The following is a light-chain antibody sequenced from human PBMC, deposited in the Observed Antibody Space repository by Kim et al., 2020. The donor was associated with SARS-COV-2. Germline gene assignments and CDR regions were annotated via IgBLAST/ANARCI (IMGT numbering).Light chain of an antibody. CDR1: QSISSW. J-gene: IGKJ4*01. V-gene: IGKV1-5*03. CDR2: QAS. Sequence: DIQMTQSPSTLSASVGDRVTITCRASQSISSWLAWYQQKPGKAPNLLIYQASNLEGGVPSRFSGSGSGTEFALTISSLQPDDFATYYCQQYYTYPLTFGGGTKVDIK. CDR3: QQYYTYPLT.